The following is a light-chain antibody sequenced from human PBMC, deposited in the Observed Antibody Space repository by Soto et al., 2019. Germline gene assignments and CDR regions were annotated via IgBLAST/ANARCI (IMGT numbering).Light chain of an antibody. CDR3: QQYNSYPWT. CDR2: KAS. V-gene: IGKV1-5*03. J-gene: IGKJ1*01. Sequence: DLQMTQSPSTLSASVGERVTITCRASQSISSWLAWYQQKPGKVPKALIYKASTLESGVPSRFSGSGSGTEFTLTISSLQSDDFATYYCQQYNSYPWTFGQGTKVEIK. CDR1: QSISSW.